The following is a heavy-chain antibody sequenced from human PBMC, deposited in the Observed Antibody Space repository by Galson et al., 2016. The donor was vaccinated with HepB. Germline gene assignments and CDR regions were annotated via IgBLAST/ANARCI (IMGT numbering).Heavy chain of an antibody. Sequence: SLRLSCAASGFTFRNYAMTWVRQAPGKGLEWVSTITGSGGRTYYADSVKGRFTISRDNSKDTLHLQMNSLRAEDTAVYYCAFGAEELDYWGQGTLVTVSS. D-gene: IGHD1-14*01. CDR3: AFGAEELDY. CDR1: GFTFRNYA. J-gene: IGHJ4*02. CDR2: ITGSGGRT. V-gene: IGHV3-23*01.